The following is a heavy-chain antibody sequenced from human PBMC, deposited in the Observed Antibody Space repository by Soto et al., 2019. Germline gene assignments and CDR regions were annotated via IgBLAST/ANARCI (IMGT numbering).Heavy chain of an antibody. CDR3: AKDEYWESHFYYFMDL. CDR2: MSHDGSIT. D-gene: IGHD3-16*01. Sequence: ESGGGVVEPGRSLRLSCAASGFTFSSYAMHWVRQAPGKGLEWVAVMSHDGSITYYSDSVKGRFTMSRDNSNNTLFLQMSSLRSEDTAIYYCAKDEYWESHFYYFMDLWGRGTTVTVSS. J-gene: IGHJ6*03. V-gene: IGHV3-30*15. CDR1: GFTFSSYA.